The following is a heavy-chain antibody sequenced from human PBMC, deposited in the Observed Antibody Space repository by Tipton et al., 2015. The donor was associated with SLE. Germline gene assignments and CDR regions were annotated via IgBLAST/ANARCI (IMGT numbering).Heavy chain of an antibody. CDR3: ARDRGYGRYFDY. V-gene: IGHV4-61*08. J-gene: IGHJ4*02. CDR2: IYYSGST. D-gene: IGHD5-12*01. Sequence: TLSLTCTVSGGSISSGGYYWSWIRQHPGKGLEWIGYIYYSGSTNYNPSLKSRVTISVDTSKNQFSLKLSSVTAADTAVYYCARDRGYGRYFDYWGQGTLVTVSS. CDR1: GGSISSGGYY.